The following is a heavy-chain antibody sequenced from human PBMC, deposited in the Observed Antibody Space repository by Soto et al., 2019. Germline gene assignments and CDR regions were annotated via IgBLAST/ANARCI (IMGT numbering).Heavy chain of an antibody. J-gene: IGHJ6*02. D-gene: IGHD6-13*01. Sequence: GASVKVSCKASGYTFTSYDINWVRQATGQGLEWMGWMNPNSGNTGYAQKFQGRVTMTRNTSISTAYMELSSLRSEDTAVYYCARGGTGGWVFPYYYYYGMDVWGQGTTVTVSS. CDR1: GYTFTSYD. CDR2: MNPNSGNT. CDR3: ARGGTGGWVFPYYYYYGMDV. V-gene: IGHV1-8*01.